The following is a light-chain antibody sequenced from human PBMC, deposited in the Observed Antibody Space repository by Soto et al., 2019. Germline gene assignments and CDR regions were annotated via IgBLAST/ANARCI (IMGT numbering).Light chain of an antibody. V-gene: IGKV1-9*01. CDR1: QDIIVD. Sequence: IQLTQSPSSMSASXXDRVTITCRSSQDIIVDLAWYQQXXXKAAKRRIDVASNLQRGVPSSFSGSVSGTDGAHTIRSLHPERFASYYCQQAHRHPVTFDQGSQLEI. J-gene: IGKJ5*01. CDR3: QQAHRHPVT. CDR2: VAS.